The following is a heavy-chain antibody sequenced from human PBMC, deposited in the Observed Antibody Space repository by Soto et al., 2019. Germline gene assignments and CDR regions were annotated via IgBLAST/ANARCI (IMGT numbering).Heavy chain of an antibody. V-gene: IGHV1-69*12. D-gene: IGHD4-4*01. J-gene: IGHJ6*02. CDR2: IIPIFGTA. CDR1: GGTFSSYA. CDR3: ASAYSNYVRGLYYYYGMDV. Sequence: QVQLVQSGAEVKKPGSSVKVSCKASGGTFSSYAISWVRQAPGQGLEWMGGIIPIFGTANYAQKFQGRVTITADESTSTAYMELSSLRSEDTVVYYCASAYSNYVRGLYYYYGMDVWGQGTTVTVSS.